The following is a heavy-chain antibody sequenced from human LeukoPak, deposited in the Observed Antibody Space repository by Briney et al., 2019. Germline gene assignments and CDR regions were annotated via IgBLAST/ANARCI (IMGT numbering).Heavy chain of an antibody. CDR1: GFTFSSYA. CDR2: ITGGGGST. V-gene: IGHV3-23*01. Sequence: GGSLRLSCAASGFTFSSYAMSWARQAPGKGLEWVSFITGGGGSTYYADSVKGRFTISRDNSKNTLYLQMNSLRAEDTAVYYCAKYYYDTSGYYSAGYFDYWGQGSLVTVSS. J-gene: IGHJ4*02. D-gene: IGHD3-22*01. CDR3: AKYYYDTSGYYSAGYFDY.